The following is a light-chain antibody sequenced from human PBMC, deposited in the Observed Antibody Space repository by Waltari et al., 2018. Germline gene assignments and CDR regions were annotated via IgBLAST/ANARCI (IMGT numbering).Light chain of an antibody. CDR3: GTWDTSLSALI. V-gene: IGLV1-51*02. Sequence: QSVLTQPPSVSAAPGQKVTISCSGSSSNIGNDYVSWYQQLPGTAPKLFIYEKNKRPSGMPDRCSGSKSGTSATLGITGLQTGDEADYYCGTWDTSLSALIFGGGTKLTVL. CDR2: EKN. CDR1: SSNIGNDY. J-gene: IGLJ2*01.